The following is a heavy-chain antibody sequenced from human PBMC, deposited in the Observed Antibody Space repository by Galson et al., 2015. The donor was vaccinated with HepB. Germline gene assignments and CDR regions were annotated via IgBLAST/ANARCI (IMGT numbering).Heavy chain of an antibody. CDR3: ARFSGWADRTFDI. CDR2: INPNSGGT. Sequence: SVKVSCKASGYTFTDSFMHWVRQAPGQGLEWLGWINPNSGGTNYAQKFQGWVTMTRDTSISTAYIELSRLRSNDTAVYYCARFSGWADRTFDIWGQGTMVTVSS. V-gene: IGHV1-2*04. D-gene: IGHD1-14*01. J-gene: IGHJ3*02. CDR1: GYTFTDSF.